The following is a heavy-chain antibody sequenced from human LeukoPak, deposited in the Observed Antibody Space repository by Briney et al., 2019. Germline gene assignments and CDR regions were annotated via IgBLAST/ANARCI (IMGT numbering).Heavy chain of an antibody. V-gene: IGHV5-51*01. CDR1: GYSFTKSW. CDR3: ARHSSGFDS. Sequence: GESLKISCKGSGYSFTKSWIGWVRQRPGKGLEWMGITFLGDSNNRYSDTRYSPSLQGQVTISVDTSIGTAYLQLSSLKASDTAMYYCARHSSGFDSWGQGTLVTVSS. CDR2: TFLGDSNNRYSDT. J-gene: IGHJ5*01. D-gene: IGHD6-19*01.